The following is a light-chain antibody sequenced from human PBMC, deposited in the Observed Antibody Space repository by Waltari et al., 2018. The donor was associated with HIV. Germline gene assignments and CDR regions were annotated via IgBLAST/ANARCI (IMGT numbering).Light chain of an antibody. J-gene: IGLJ3*02. CDR1: SSDVGGYNY. CDR2: DVS. Sequence: QSALTQPRSVSGSPGQSVTIPCTGTSSDVGGYNYVSWYQPHPGKAPKLMIYDVSKRPSGVPDRFSGSKSGNTASLTISGLQAEDEADYYCCSYAGSYTSNWVFGGGTKLTVL. CDR3: CSYAGSYTSNWV. V-gene: IGLV2-11*01.